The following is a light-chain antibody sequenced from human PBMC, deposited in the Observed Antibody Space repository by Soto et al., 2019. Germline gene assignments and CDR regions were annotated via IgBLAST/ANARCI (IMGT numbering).Light chain of an antibody. CDR1: QSIRNY. J-gene: IGKJ1*01. CDR3: QQTDSTRQT. Sequence: DIQMTQSPSSLSASVGDRVTISCRASQSIRNYVSWYQQEPGTAPKLLIRAASTLQSGVPSRFSGSGAGTDFTLTISSLQIEDFATYFCQQTDSTRQTFGQGTNVEI. V-gene: IGKV1-39*01. CDR2: AAS.